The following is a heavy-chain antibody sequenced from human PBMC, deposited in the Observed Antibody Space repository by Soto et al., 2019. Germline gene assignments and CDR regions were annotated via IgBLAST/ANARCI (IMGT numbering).Heavy chain of an antibody. CDR3: APRTYYVDSSGYYSREGYFQH. J-gene: IGHJ1*01. CDR2: IYWDDDK. V-gene: IGHV2-5*02. CDR1: GFSLSTSGVG. Sequence: QITLKESGPTLVKPTQTLTLTCTFSGFSLSTSGVGVGWIRQPPGKALEWLALIYWDDDKLYSPSLKSRLTTTKGTSKTHVGLTMTTMIPVDTATYYCAPRTYYVDSSGYYSREGYFQHWGQGTLVTVSS. D-gene: IGHD3-22*01.